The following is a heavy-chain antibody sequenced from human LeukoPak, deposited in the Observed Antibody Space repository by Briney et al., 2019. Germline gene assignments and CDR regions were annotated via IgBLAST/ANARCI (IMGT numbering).Heavy chain of an antibody. CDR1: GGTFSSYA. D-gene: IGHD3-10*01. Sequence: SVKVSCKASGGTFSSYAISWVRQAPGQGLEWMGGIIPIFGTANYAQKFQGRVTITADKSTSTAYMELSSLRSEDTAVYYCARWLLWFGEYGNYMDVWGKGTTVTVSS. CDR3: ARWLLWFGEYGNYMDV. J-gene: IGHJ6*03. V-gene: IGHV1-69*06. CDR2: IIPIFGTA.